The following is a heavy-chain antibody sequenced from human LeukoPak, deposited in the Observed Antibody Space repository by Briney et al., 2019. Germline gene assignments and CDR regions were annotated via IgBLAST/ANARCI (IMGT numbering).Heavy chain of an antibody. D-gene: IGHD6-25*01. CDR1: GFTFSNYW. CDR2: IKEDGSEK. J-gene: IGHJ4*02. CDR3: ASGRQRGY. Sequence: GGSLSLSCAASGFTFSNYWTSWVRQPPGKGLEWVADIKEDGSEKYYVASVSGRSTISRDNARNSLYLQMNSLRAEDTAVYYCASGRQRGYWGEGTLVTVSS. V-gene: IGHV3-7*01.